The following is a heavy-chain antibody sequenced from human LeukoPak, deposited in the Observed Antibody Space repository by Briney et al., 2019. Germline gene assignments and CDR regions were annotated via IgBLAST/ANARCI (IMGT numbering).Heavy chain of an antibody. Sequence: RAGRSLRLSCAASGFTFSTYSMNWVRQAPGKGLEWVSFISYSSRYMDYADSVKGRFTISRDNAKNSLYLQMNSLRAEDMAVYYCAREGSGLDYWGQGTLVTVSS. CDR1: GFTFSTYS. V-gene: IGHV3-21*01. J-gene: IGHJ4*02. D-gene: IGHD6-19*01. CDR3: AREGSGLDY. CDR2: ISYSSRYM.